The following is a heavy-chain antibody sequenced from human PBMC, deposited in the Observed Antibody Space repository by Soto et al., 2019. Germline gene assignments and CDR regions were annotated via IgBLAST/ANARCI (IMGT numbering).Heavy chain of an antibody. D-gene: IGHD6-13*01. CDR2: IYSGGST. V-gene: IGHV3-53*01. CDR3: ARVFSSSWSRDFDY. J-gene: IGHJ4*02. CDR1: GFTVSSNY. Sequence: PGGSLRLSCAASGFTVSSNYMSWVRQAPGKGLEWVSVIYSGGSTYYADSVKGRFTISRDNSKNTLYLQMNSLRAEDTAVYYCARVFSSSWSRDFDYWGQGTLVTV.